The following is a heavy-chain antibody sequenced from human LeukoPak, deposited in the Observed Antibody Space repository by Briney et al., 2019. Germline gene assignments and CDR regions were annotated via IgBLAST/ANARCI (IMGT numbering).Heavy chain of an antibody. D-gene: IGHD3-22*01. Sequence: GGSLRLSCAASGFTFSSYGMHWVRQAPGKGLVWVSRINPDGTTTDYADSVKGRFTISRDNAKSTLYLQMSSLRAEDTAVYYCAKDTSRLVFDSGYYCDYWGQGTLVTVSS. J-gene: IGHJ4*02. V-gene: IGHV3-74*01. CDR1: GFTFSSYG. CDR2: INPDGTTT. CDR3: AKDTSRLVFDSGYYCDY.